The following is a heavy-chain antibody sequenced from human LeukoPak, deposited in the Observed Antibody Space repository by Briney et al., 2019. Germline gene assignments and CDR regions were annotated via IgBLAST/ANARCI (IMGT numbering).Heavy chain of an antibody. CDR3: AKDSEYSYGYFDY. V-gene: IGHV3-9*01. D-gene: IGHD5-18*01. J-gene: IGHJ4*02. CDR1: GFTFDDYA. CDR2: ISWNSGSI. Sequence: GGSLRLSCAASGFTFDDYAMHWVRQAPGKGLEWVSGISWNSGSIGYADSVKGRFTISRDNAKNSLYLQMNSLRAEDTALYYCAKDSEYSYGYFDYWGQGTLVTVSS.